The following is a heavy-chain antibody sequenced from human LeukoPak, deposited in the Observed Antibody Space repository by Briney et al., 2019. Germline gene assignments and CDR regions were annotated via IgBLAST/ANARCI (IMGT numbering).Heavy chain of an antibody. D-gene: IGHD2-15*01. V-gene: IGHV4-34*01. CDR1: GGSFSGYY. Sequence: SETLSLTCAVYGGSFSGYYWSWIRQPPGKGLEWIGEINHSGSTNYNPSLKSRVTISVDTSKNQFSLKLSSVTAADTAVYYCAREAIGICSGGSCYPGYFDYWGQGTLVTVSS. J-gene: IGHJ4*02. CDR3: AREAIGICSGGSCYPGYFDY. CDR2: INHSGST.